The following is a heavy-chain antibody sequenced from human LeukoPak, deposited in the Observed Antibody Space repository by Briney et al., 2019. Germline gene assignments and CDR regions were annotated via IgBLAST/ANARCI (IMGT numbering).Heavy chain of an antibody. J-gene: IGHJ4*02. CDR3: ARGRDGYNYGTDY. CDR1: GGSISSSSYY. D-gene: IGHD5-24*01. CDR2: IYTSGST. Sequence: SETLSLTCTVSGGSISSSSYYWSWIRQPAGKGLEWIGRIYTSGSTNYNPSLKSRVTISVDTSKNQFSLKLSSVTAADTAVYYCARGRDGYNYGTDYWGQGTLVTVSS. V-gene: IGHV4-61*02.